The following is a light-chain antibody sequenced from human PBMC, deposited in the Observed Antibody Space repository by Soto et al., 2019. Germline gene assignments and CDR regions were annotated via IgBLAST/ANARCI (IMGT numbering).Light chain of an antibody. CDR1: EAVNTR. CDR2: LAS. CDR3: QQYGSSPPT. J-gene: IGKJ4*01. V-gene: IGKV3D-11*03. Sequence: EIVLTQSPATLSSFPGDRVTLSCRASEAVNTRLAWYQHKPGQAPRLLIYLASNRAAGDPATFSGSGSGTDFTLTISDVEPEDFAVDIGQQYGSSPPTFGGGTKVEIK.